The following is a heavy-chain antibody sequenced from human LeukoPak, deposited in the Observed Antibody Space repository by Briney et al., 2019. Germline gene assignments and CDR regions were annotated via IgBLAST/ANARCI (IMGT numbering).Heavy chain of an antibody. CDR3: AKGFYRGDSLDH. Sequence: GGSLRLSCAASGFTFEDYTMHWVRQAPGKGLEWVSLIAWDGGSTYYADSVKGRFTISRDNSKNSLYLQMNSLRTEDTALYYCAKGFYRGDSLDHWGQGTLVTVSS. V-gene: IGHV3-43*01. J-gene: IGHJ4*02. CDR2: IAWDGGST. CDR1: GFTFEDYT. D-gene: IGHD2-21*02.